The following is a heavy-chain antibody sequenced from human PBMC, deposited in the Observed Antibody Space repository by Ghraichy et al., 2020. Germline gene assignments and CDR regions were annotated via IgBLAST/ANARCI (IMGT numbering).Heavy chain of an antibody. Sequence: GGSLRLSCAASGFTFSRFWMSWLRQAPGKGLEWVANIKEDGSEKYYVDSVKGRFTISRDNAKNSLYLQMNSLRAEDTAVYYCVSDYVWDSYDVDYWGQGTLVTVSS. V-gene: IGHV3-7*01. D-gene: IGHD3-16*01. CDR3: VSDYVWDSYDVDY. J-gene: IGHJ4*02. CDR1: GFTFSRFW. CDR2: IKEDGSEK.